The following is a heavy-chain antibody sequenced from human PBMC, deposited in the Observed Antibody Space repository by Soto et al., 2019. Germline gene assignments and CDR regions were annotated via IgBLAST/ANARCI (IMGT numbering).Heavy chain of an antibody. D-gene: IGHD3-16*01. Sequence: QVQLVQSGAEVKNPGASVKVSCKASGYRFTSYGIGWVRQAPGQGLGWMGWINAYNGNTNYAQNLQGRVTLTTDTATSTAYMELRSLRSNDAAVYYCAMVDVYVTPSPQDVWGQGTTVTVSS. CDR2: INAYNGNT. CDR1: GYRFTSYG. V-gene: IGHV1-18*01. J-gene: IGHJ6*02. CDR3: AMVDVYVTPSPQDV.